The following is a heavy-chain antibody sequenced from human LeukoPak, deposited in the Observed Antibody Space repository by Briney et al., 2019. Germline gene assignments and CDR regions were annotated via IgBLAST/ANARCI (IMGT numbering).Heavy chain of an antibody. Sequence: GGSLRLSCAVSGFTFSSYWMSWVRQAPGKGLEWVASIKEEGSEKHYVDSVKGRFTISRDNAKNSLYLQMNSLRAEDTAVYYCVKNSGWYRLDCWGQGTLVTVSS. J-gene: IGHJ4*02. CDR2: IKEEGSEK. V-gene: IGHV3-7*01. CDR3: VKNSGWYRLDC. CDR1: GFTFSSYW. D-gene: IGHD6-13*01.